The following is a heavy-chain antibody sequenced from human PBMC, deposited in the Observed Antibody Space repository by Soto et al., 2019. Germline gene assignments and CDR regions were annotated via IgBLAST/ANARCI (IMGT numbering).Heavy chain of an antibody. V-gene: IGHV3-64*01. J-gene: IGHJ6*02. Sequence: EVQLVESGGGLVQPGGSLRLSCAASGFTFSRYAMHWVRQAPGKGLEYVSAISSNGGSTYYANSVKGRFTISRDNSKNTLYLQMGSLRAEDMAVYYCARPMSPSYGMDVWGQGTTVTVSS. CDR1: GFTFSRYA. CDR2: ISSNGGST. CDR3: ARPMSPSYGMDV.